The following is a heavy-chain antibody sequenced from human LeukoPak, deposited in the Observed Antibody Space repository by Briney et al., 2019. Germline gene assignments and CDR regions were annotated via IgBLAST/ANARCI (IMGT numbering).Heavy chain of an antibody. CDR3: TSANYGPAY. V-gene: IGHV3-66*02. J-gene: IGHJ4*02. CDR2: IYSGGIT. CDR1: GFVSSNY. D-gene: IGHD5-24*01. Sequence: GGSLRLSCTASGFVSSNYMSWVRQTPGKGLEWVSVIYSGGITYYADSVKGRFTISRDNSKNTLYLQMNSLRAEDTAVYYCTSANYGPAYWGQGTLVTVSS.